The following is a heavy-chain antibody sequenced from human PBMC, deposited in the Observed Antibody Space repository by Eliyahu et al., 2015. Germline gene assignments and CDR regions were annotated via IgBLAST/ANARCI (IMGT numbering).Heavy chain of an antibody. CDR1: GFSLXTXGMG. CDR2: IFWDDDK. J-gene: IGHJ5*02. D-gene: IGHD1-20*01. CDR3: AHRHITDIATQKWFDP. V-gene: IGHV2-5*02. Sequence: QITLKESGPTLVKPTQTLTLTCTFSGFSLXTXGMGVGWIRQPPGKALEWLGFIFWDDDKRYSPSLRRRLSITKDTSKNQVVLTMTNMDPVDTATYYCAHRHITDIATQKWFDPWGQGTLVTVSS.